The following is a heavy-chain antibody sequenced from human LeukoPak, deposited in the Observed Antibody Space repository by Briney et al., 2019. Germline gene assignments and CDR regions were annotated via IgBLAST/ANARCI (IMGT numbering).Heavy chain of an antibody. V-gene: IGHV3-23*01. CDR3: AKGRTIGGIQLWSSFDY. J-gene: IGHJ4*02. D-gene: IGHD5-18*01. CDR1: GFTFSSYA. Sequence: GGSLRLSCAASGFTFSSYAMSWVRQAPGKGLEWVSAISGSGGSTYYADSVKGRFTISRDNSKNTLYLQMNSLRAEDTAVYYCAKGRTIGGIQLWSSFDYWGQGTLVTVSS. CDR2: ISGSGGST.